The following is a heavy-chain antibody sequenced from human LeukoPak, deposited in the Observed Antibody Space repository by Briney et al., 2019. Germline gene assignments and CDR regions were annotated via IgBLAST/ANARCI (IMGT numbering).Heavy chain of an antibody. CDR2: SSGSGGRT. CDR1: GFTFSSYA. J-gene: IGHJ5*02. CDR3: AKDFWFDP. V-gene: IGHV3-23*01. Sequence: PGGSLRLSCAASGFTFSSYAMSWVRQAPGKGLEWVSGSSGSGGRTYYADSVKGRFTISRDNSKNTLYPQMNSLRAEDTAVYYCAKDFWFDPWGQGTLVTVSS.